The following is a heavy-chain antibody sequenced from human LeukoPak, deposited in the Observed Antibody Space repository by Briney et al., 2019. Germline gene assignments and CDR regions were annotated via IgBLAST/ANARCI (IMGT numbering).Heavy chain of an antibody. J-gene: IGHJ4*02. D-gene: IGHD3-22*01. V-gene: IGHV3-23*01. Sequence: SGGSLRLSCAASGFTFSSYAMSWVRQAPGKGREWVSAISGSGGSTYYAESVKGRFTISRDNSKNTLYLQMNSLRAEDTAVYYCAKELPYYYDSSGYKGYWGQGTLVTVSS. CDR2: ISGSGGST. CDR3: AKELPYYYDSSGYKGY. CDR1: GFTFSSYA.